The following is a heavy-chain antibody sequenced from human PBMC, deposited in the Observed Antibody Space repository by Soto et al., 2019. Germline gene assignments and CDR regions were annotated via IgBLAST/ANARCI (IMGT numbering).Heavy chain of an antibody. D-gene: IGHD4-17*01. CDR3: ATFRGMTTATTKRYFDY. Sequence: QLQLQESGPGLVKPSETLSLSCSVFGGSISRSSYYWGWIRQPPGKGPEWTASMHHSGDTFYSPTLRGRVTISVDMSKNQVSLKLSSVTASDAAVYYCATFRGMTTATTKRYFDYWGQGIPVTVSS. CDR1: GGSISRSSYY. CDR2: MHHSGDT. J-gene: IGHJ4*02. V-gene: IGHV4-39*01.